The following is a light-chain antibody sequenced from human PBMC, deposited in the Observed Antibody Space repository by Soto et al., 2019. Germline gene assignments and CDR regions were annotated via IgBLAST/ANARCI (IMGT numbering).Light chain of an antibody. J-gene: IGKJ1*01. Sequence: DIQMTQSPSTLSASVGDTVSITCRASQSVSIWLAWYQQKPGKAPNLLIYKASSLESGVPSRFSGSGSGTEFTLTISSLQPEDFATYYCQQYHEYGAWTFGQGTKVEIK. CDR3: QQYHEYGAWT. V-gene: IGKV1-5*03. CDR1: QSVSIW. CDR2: KAS.